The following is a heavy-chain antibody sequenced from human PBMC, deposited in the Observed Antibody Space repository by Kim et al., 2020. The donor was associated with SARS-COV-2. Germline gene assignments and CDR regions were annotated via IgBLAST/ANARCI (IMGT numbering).Heavy chain of an antibody. Sequence: GGSLRLSCAASGFTFSSYEMNWVRQAPGKGLEWVSYISSSGSTIYYADSVKGRFTISRDNAKNSLYLQMNSLRAEDTAVYYCARGGSTATIDYWGQGTLVTVSS. CDR1: GFTFSSYE. CDR2: ISSSGSTI. D-gene: IGHD6-25*01. J-gene: IGHJ4*02. CDR3: ARGGSTATIDY. V-gene: IGHV3-48*03.